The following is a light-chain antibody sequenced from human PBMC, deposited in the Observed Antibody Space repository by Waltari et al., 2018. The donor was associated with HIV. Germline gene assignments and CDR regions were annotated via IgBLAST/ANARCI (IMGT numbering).Light chain of an antibody. CDR1: KLETKY. J-gene: IGLJ2*01. CDR2: DDS. Sequence: SYVLTQPPSVSVAPGQTASINCGGSKLETKYVHWYQQKPGLAPVLVVFDDSVRPSGIPERFSGSNSGNAATLTISRVEGGDEADYYCQVWDSFSDHVVFGGGTKLTVL. CDR3: QVWDSFSDHVV. V-gene: IGLV3-21*02.